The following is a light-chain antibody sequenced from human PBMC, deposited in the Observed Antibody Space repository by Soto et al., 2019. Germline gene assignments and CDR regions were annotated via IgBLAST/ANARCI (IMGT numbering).Light chain of an antibody. CDR1: TGAVTSGHY. CDR3: LLSYSSADV. J-gene: IGLJ1*01. V-gene: IGLV7-46*01. Sequence: QAVVTQEPSLTVSPGGTVTLTCDSSTGAVTSGHYPYWFQQKPGQASRTLIYDTSNKHSWTPARFSGSLLGGKAALTLSGAQPEDEAEYYCLLSYSSADVFGTGTKLTVL. CDR2: DTS.